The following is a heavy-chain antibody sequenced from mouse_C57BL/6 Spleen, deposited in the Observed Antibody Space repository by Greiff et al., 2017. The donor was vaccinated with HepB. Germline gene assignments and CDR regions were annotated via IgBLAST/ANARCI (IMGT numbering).Heavy chain of an antibody. J-gene: IGHJ2*01. CDR1: GFTLSDYG. Sequence: DVQLVESGGGLVKPGGSLKLSCAASGFTLSDYGMHWVRQAPEKGLEWVAYIRSGSSTVYYAATVKGRFTISRDNAKNTLFLQMTSLRSEDPAMYYCATRGSPYVDYWGQGATLTVSP. V-gene: IGHV5-17*01. CDR3: ATRGSPYVDY. CDR2: IRSGSSTV.